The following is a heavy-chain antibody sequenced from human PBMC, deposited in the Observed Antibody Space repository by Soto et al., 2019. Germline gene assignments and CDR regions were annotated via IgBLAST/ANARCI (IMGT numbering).Heavy chain of an antibody. CDR1: GGSFSGYY. D-gene: IGHD1-1*01. J-gene: IGHJ4*02. Sequence: QVQLQQWGAGLLKPSETLSLTCAVYGGSFSGYYLSWIRQPPGKGLEWIGEINHSGSTHYNPSLKSRVTISVDTSKNQFSLKLSSVTAADTAVYYWASGPRYPGYWGQGTLVTVSS. CDR3: ASGPRYPGY. V-gene: IGHV4-34*01. CDR2: INHSGST.